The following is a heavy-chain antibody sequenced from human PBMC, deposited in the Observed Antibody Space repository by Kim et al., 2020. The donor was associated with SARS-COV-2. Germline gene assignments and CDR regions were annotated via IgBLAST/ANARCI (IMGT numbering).Heavy chain of an antibody. V-gene: IGHV1-3*01. CDR2: INAGNGNT. D-gene: IGHD3-10*01. CDR3: ARDLPYYYGSGGRGYYYGMDV. Sequence: ASVKVSCKASGYTFTSYAMHWVRQAPGQRLEWMGWINAGNGNTKYSQKFQGRVTITRDTSASTAYMELSSLRSEDTAVYYCARDLPYYYGSGGRGYYYGMDVWGQGTTVTVSS. CDR1: GYTFTSYA. J-gene: IGHJ6*02.